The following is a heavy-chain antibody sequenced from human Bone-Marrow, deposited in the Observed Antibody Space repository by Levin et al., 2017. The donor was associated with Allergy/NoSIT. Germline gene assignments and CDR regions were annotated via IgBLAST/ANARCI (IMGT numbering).Heavy chain of an antibody. V-gene: IGHV3-23*01. J-gene: IGHJ3*02. Sequence: GGSLRLSCAASGFTFSRYGMSWVRQAPGKGLEWVSALRGSGGSTYYADSVKGRFTVSRDNSKNTLFLQMNSRRVEDTAVYYCAKDRGWYGDAFDTWGQGTMVTVSS. CDR3: AKDRGWYGDAFDT. CDR1: GFTFSRYG. D-gene: IGHD6-19*01. CDR2: LRGSGGST.